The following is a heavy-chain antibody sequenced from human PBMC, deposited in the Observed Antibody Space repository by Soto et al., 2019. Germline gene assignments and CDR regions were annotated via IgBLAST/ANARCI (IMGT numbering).Heavy chain of an antibody. V-gene: IGHV3-9*01. CDR1: GFTFDDYA. CDR2: ISWNSGSI. J-gene: IGHJ6*03. Sequence: GGSLRLSCAASGFTFDDYAMHWVRQAPGKGLEWVSGISWNSGSIGYADSVKGRFTISRDNAKNSLYLQMNSLRAEDTALYYCAKDMHGDDFWSGYSSYYYYYMDVWGKGTTVTVSS. D-gene: IGHD3-3*01. CDR3: AKDMHGDDFWSGYSSYYYYYMDV.